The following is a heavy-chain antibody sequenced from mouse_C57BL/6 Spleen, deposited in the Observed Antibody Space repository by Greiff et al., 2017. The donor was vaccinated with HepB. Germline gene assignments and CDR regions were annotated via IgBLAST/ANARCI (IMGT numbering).Heavy chain of an antibody. D-gene: IGHD1-1*01. V-gene: IGHV3-6*01. CDR2: ISYDGSN. J-gene: IGHJ2*01. CDR1: GYSITSGYY. Sequence: DVQLQESGPGLVKPSQSLSLTCSVTGYSITSGYYWNWIRQFPGNKLEWMGYISYDGSNNYNPSLKNRISITRDTSKNQFFLKLNSVTTEDTATYYCARGGIYYYGSSYDYFDYWGQGTTLTVSS. CDR3: ARGGIYYYGSSYDYFDY.